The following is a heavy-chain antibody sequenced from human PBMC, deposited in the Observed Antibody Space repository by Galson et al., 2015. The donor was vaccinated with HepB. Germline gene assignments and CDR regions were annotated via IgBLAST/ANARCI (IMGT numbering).Heavy chain of an antibody. Sequence: SETLSLTCAVYGGSFSGYYWSWIRQPPGKGLEWIGEINHSGSTNYNPSLKSRVTISVDTSKNQFSLKLSSVTAADTAVYYCAREDDSSGFDYWGQGTLVTVSS. CDR1: GGSFSGYY. CDR2: INHSGST. D-gene: IGHD3-22*01. CDR3: AREDDSSGFDY. J-gene: IGHJ4*02. V-gene: IGHV4-34*01.